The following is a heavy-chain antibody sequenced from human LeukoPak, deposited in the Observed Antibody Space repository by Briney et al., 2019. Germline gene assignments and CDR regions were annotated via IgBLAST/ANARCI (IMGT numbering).Heavy chain of an antibody. V-gene: IGHV3-23*01. CDR2: ISGSGGST. CDR1: GFTFSSYA. D-gene: IGHD3-22*01. Sequence: GGSLRLSCSASGFTFSSYAMSWVRQAPGKGLEWVSAISGSGGSTYYADSVKGRFTISRDNSKNTLYLQMNSLRAEDTAVYYCAKEEGRYDSSGYYYYQTWSIDYWGQGTLVTVSS. CDR3: AKEEGRYDSSGYYYYQTWSIDY. J-gene: IGHJ4*02.